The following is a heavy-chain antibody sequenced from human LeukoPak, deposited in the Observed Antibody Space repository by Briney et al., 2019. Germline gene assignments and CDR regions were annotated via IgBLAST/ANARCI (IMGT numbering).Heavy chain of an antibody. CDR3: ASLPPGYCSGGSCSIGGNWFDP. Sequence: ASVKVSCKASGGTFSSYAIIWVRQAPGQGLEWMGGIIPIFGTANYAQKFQGRVTITADKSTSTAYMELSSLRSEDTAVYYCASLPPGYCSGGSCSIGGNWFDPWGQGTLVTVSS. J-gene: IGHJ5*02. CDR1: GGTFSSYA. D-gene: IGHD2-15*01. V-gene: IGHV1-69*06. CDR2: IIPIFGTA.